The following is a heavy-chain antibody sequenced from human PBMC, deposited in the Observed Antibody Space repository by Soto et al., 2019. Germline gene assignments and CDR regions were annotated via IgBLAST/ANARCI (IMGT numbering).Heavy chain of an antibody. CDR1: GGSISSGDYY. D-gene: IGHD3-10*01. Sequence: SETLSLTCTVSGGSISSGDYYWSWIRQPPGKGLEWIGYIYYSGSTYYNPSLKSRVTISVDTSKSQFSLKLSSVTAADTAVYYCARVRTMVRGVIRYYFDYWGQGTLVTVSS. J-gene: IGHJ4*02. CDR3: ARVRTMVRGVIRYYFDY. V-gene: IGHV4-30-4*01. CDR2: IYYSGST.